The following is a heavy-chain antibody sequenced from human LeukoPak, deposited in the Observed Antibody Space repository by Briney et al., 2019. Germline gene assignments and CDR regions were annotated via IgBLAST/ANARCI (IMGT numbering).Heavy chain of an antibody. CDR3: ARARQLEIMDNWFDP. D-gene: IGHD6-13*01. Sequence: PGGSLRLSCAASGFTFSSYWMSWVRQAPGKGLEWVSSISSSSSYIYYADSVKGRFTISRDNAKNSLYLQMNSLRAEDTAVYYCARARQLEIMDNWFDPWGQGTLVTVSS. CDR2: ISSSSSYI. J-gene: IGHJ5*02. CDR1: GFTFSSYW. V-gene: IGHV3-21*01.